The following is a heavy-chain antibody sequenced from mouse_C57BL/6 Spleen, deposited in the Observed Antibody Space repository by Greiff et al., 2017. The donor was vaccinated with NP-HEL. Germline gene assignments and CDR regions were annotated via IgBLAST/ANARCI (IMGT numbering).Heavy chain of an antibody. V-gene: IGHV14-3*01. Sequence: EVQLQQSVAELVRPGASVKLSCTASGFNIKNTYMHWVKQRPEQGLEWIGRIDPANGNTKYAPKFQGKATITADTSSNTAYLQLSSLTSEDTAIYYCVREGVYYDYDVRVWYFDVWGTGTTVTVSS. D-gene: IGHD2-4*01. CDR1: GFNIKNTY. J-gene: IGHJ1*03. CDR2: IDPANGNT. CDR3: VREGVYYDYDVRVWYFDV.